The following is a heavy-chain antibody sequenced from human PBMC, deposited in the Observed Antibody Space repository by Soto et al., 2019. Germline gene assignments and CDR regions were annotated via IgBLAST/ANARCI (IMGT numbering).Heavy chain of an antibody. V-gene: IGHV4-59*01. J-gene: IGHJ4*02. Sequence: SETLSLTCTVSGGSISSYYWSWIRQPPGKGLEWIGYIYYSGSTNYNPSLKSRVTISVDTSKNQFSLKLSSVTAADTAVYYCATYYDSGTEYWGQGTLVTVSS. CDR3: ATYYDSGTEY. CDR1: GGSISSYY. CDR2: IYYSGST. D-gene: IGHD3-22*01.